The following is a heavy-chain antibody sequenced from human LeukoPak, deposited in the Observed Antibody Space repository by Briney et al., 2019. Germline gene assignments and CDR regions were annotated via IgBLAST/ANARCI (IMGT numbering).Heavy chain of an antibody. V-gene: IGHV3-23*01. Sequence: GGSLRLSCAASGFTFSSYAMSWVRQAPGKGLEWVSGIHDRGGSTYYVDSVRGRLTISRDNSKNTLYLQMNSLRAEDTAVYHCAKDAPYVEMATLVKAYFFDYCGRGTLVTVSS. J-gene: IGHJ4*02. CDR1: GFTFSSYA. D-gene: IGHD5-24*01. CDR2: IHDRGGST. CDR3: AKDAPYVEMATLVKAYFFDY.